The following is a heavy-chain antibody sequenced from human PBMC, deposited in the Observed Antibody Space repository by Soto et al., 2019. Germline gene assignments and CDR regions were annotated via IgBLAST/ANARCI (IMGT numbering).Heavy chain of an antibody. V-gene: IGHV4-39*01. D-gene: IGHD6-19*01. CDR2: IYYSGST. J-gene: IGHJ6*02. Sequence: SETLSLTCTVSGGSISSSSYYWGWIRQPPGKGLEWIGSIYYSGSTYYNPSLKSRVTISVDTSKNQFSLKLSSVTAADTAVYYCVSLGAPLQWLAYYYYYGMDVWGQGTTVTVSS. CDR1: GGSISSSSYY. CDR3: VSLGAPLQWLAYYYYYGMDV.